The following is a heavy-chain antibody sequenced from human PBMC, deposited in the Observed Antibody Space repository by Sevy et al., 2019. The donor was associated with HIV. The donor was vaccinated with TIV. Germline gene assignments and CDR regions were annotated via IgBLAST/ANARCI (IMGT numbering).Heavy chain of an antibody. CDR2: ISTYNGNT. J-gene: IGHJ4*01. CDR1: GYKVDMYG. V-gene: IGHV1-18*04. Sequence: ASAKVSCKISGYKVDMYGIAWVRQAPGQGLEWMGCISTYNGNTNYAQNFQGRVTMTTDTSTSVVYMELGGLRPDDTAVYYCARATGMAVAGTGRYFDFWGQGTLVTVSS. D-gene: IGHD6-19*01. CDR3: ARATGMAVAGTGRYFDF.